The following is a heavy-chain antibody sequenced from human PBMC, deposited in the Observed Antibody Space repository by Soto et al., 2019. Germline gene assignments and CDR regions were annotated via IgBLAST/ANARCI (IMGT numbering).Heavy chain of an antibody. V-gene: IGHV1-69*01. J-gene: IGHJ6*02. Sequence: QVQLVQSGAEVKKTGSSVKVSCKASGGTFSIYGFSWVRQAPGQGPEWIGGIIPILTTPNYAEKFQGRVTIFADESTTTVYMELSSLKFEDTAVYYCATSVGIAPTGEAGMDVGGQGTSVTVSS. CDR3: ATSVGIAPTGEAGMDV. CDR1: GGTFSIYG. CDR2: IIPILTTP. D-gene: IGHD2-8*02.